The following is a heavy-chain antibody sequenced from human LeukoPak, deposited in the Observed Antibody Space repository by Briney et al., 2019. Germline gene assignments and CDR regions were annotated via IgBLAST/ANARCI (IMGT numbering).Heavy chain of an antibody. D-gene: IGHD4-17*01. J-gene: IGHJ5*02. V-gene: IGHV4-59*01. CDR1: GGSISSYY. Sequence: PSETLSLTCTVSGGSISSYYWSWIRQPPGKGMEWIGYIYYSGSTNYNPSLKSRVTISVDTSKNQFSLKRSSVTAADTAVYYCARAVPMTTVTLNWFDPWGQGTLVTVSS. CDR3: ARAVPMTTVTLNWFDP. CDR2: IYYSGST.